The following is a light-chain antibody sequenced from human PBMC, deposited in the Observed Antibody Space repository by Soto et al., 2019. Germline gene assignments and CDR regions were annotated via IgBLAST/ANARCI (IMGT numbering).Light chain of an antibody. Sequence: VLTQSPGTLSLSPGERATLSCRASQSVRSSYLAWYQQKPGQAPRLLIYGASSRATGIPDRFSGSGSGTDFSLTISRLEPEDFAVYYCQQYGTSPNTFGQGTKVEIK. CDR2: GAS. J-gene: IGKJ2*01. CDR3: QQYGTSPNT. V-gene: IGKV3-20*01. CDR1: QSVRSSY.